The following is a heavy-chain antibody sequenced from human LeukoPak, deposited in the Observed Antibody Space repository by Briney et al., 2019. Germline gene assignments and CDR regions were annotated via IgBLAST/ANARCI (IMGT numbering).Heavy chain of an antibody. CDR2: IYSGGST. J-gene: IGHJ4*02. CDR1: GFTVSSNY. Sequence: PGGSLRLSCAASGFTVSSNYMSWVRQAPGKGLEWVSVIYSGGSTYYADSVKGRFTISRDNSKNTLYLRMNSLRAEDTAVYYCARDSHNYYFDYWGQGTLVTVSS. V-gene: IGHV3-53*01. CDR3: ARDSHNYYFDY.